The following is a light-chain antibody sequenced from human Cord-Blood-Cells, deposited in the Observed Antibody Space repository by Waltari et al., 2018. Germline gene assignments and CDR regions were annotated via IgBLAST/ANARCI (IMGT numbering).Light chain of an antibody. V-gene: IGKV3-15*01. CDR1: QSGSSK. CDR2: GAS. J-gene: IGKJ4*01. CDR3: QQYNNWPLT. Sequence: EIVLTQSPATLSVSPGERATLSCRASQSGSSKLAWYQQKPGQAPRLHIYGASTRATGIPARFSGSGSGTEFTLTISSLQSEDFAVYYCQQYNNWPLTFGGGTKVEIK.